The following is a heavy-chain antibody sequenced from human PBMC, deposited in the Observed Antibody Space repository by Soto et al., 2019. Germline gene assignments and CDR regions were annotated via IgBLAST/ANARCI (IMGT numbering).Heavy chain of an antibody. Sequence: SETLSLTCAVSGDSITSSNWWSWVRQAPGKGLEWIGEIYHSGATTYNPSLKSRATISVDPSNNHFSLKLTSVTAADTAVYYCARGDYQYSIDYWGQGTLVTVSS. CDR1: GDSITSSNW. V-gene: IGHV4-4*02. D-gene: IGHD2-2*01. J-gene: IGHJ4*02. CDR2: IYHSGAT. CDR3: ARGDYQYSIDY.